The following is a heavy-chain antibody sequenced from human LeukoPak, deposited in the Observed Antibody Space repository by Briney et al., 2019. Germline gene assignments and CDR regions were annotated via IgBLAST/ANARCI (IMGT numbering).Heavy chain of an antibody. J-gene: IGHJ5*02. CDR3: AKELSGIALAGTVDP. Sequence: PGGSLRLSCAASGFTFSSSAMSWVRQVPGKGLEWVSGISASGGSTYYADSVRGRFTISRDNSKNTLFLQMNSLRVEDTALYYCAKELSGIALAGTVDPWGQGTLVTVYS. D-gene: IGHD6-19*01. V-gene: IGHV3-23*01. CDR2: ISASGGST. CDR1: GFTFSSSA.